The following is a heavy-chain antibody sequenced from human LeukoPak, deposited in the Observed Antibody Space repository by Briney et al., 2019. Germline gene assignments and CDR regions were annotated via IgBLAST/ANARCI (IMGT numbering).Heavy chain of an antibody. CDR2: ISGSGGST. D-gene: IGHD6-19*01. CDR1: GFTFSSYA. CDR3: AKRGQQWLVTYYYGMDV. J-gene: IGHJ6*02. Sequence: GGSLRLSCAASGFTFSSYAMSWVRQAPGKGLEWVSAISGSGGSTYYADSVKGRFTISRDNSKNTLYLQMNSLRAEDTAVYYCAKRGQQWLVTYYYGMDVWGQGTTVTVSS. V-gene: IGHV3-23*01.